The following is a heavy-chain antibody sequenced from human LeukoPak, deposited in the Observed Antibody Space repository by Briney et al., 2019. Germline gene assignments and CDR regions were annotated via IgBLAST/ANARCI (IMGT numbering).Heavy chain of an antibody. V-gene: IGHV3-48*03. CDR3: ASGLRYFDWLLTNDY. CDR2: ISSSGSTI. CDR1: GFTFSSYE. D-gene: IGHD3-9*01. Sequence: PGGSLRLSCAASGFTFSSYEMNWVRQAPGKGLEWVSYISSSGSTIYYADSVKGRFTISRDNAKNSLYLQMNSLRAEDTAVYYCASGLRYFDWLLTNDYWGQGTLVTVSS. J-gene: IGHJ4*02.